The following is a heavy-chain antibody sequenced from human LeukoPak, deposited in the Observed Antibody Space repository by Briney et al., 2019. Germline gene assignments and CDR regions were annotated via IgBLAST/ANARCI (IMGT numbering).Heavy chain of an antibody. CDR1: GGSISSGGYY. V-gene: IGHV4-31*03. D-gene: IGHD4-17*01. CDR3: ARVDALPTTVTTYAFDI. J-gene: IGHJ3*02. CDR2: IYYSGST. Sequence: KPSETLSLTCTVSGGSISSGGYYWRWIRQHPGKGLEWIGYIYYSGSTYYNPSLKSRVTISVDTSKNQFSLKLSSVTAADTAVYYCARVDALPTTVTTYAFDIWGQGTMVTVSS.